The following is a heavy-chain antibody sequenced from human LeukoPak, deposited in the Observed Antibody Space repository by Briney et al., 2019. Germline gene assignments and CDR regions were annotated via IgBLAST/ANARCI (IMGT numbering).Heavy chain of an antibody. D-gene: IGHD3-22*01. J-gene: IGHJ3*02. Sequence: GGSLRLSCAASGFTFSSYSVTWVRQAPGKGLEWVSSISSSSSYIYYADSVKGRFTISRDNAKNSLYLQMNSLRAEDTAVYYCARDLGYYDSSGPTYAFDIWGQGTMVTVSS. CDR2: ISSSSSYI. CDR1: GFTFSSYS. V-gene: IGHV3-21*01. CDR3: ARDLGYYDSSGPTYAFDI.